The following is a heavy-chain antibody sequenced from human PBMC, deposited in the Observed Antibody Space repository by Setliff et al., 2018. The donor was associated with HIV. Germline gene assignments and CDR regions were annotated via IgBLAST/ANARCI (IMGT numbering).Heavy chain of an antibody. CDR2: IHYSGST. J-gene: IGHJ4*02. Sequence: PSETLSLTCTVSGGSISSSYWTWTRQPPGKGLEWIGNIHYSGSTNFNPSLKSRVTISVDTSRSQFSLKLSSVTAADTAVYYCARGRDKYGPIDYWGQGTLVTGLL. V-gene: IGHV4-59*01. CDR3: ARGRDKYGPIDY. CDR1: GGSISSSY. D-gene: IGHD3-10*01.